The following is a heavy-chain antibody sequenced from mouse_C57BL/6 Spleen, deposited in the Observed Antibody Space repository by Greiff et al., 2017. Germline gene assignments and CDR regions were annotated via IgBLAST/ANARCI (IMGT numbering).Heavy chain of an antibody. J-gene: IGHJ4*01. CDR1: GYTFTDYY. CDR3: AGGSYENYARDY. Sequence: QVQLQQSGAELVRPGASVKLSCKASGYTFTDYYINWVKQRPGQGLEWIARIYPGSGNTYYNEKFKGKATLTAEKSSSTAYMQLSSLTSAYSAVYFYAGGSYENYARDYWGQGTSVTVSS. D-gene: IGHD1-1*02. V-gene: IGHV1-76*01. CDR2: IYPGSGNT.